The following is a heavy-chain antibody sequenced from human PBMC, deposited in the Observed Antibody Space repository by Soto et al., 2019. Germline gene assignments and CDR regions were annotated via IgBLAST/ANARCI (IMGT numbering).Heavy chain of an antibody. J-gene: IGHJ4*02. Sequence: ASVKVSCKASGYTFTSYYMHWVRQAPGQGLEWMGIINPSGGSTSYAQKFQGRVTMTRDMSTSTAYMELSGLRSEDTAVYYCAADVGGYIYGLGKYWGQGTLVTVSS. CDR2: INPSGGST. V-gene: IGHV1-46*01. D-gene: IGHD5-18*01. CDR3: AADVGGYIYGLGKY. CDR1: GYTFTSYY.